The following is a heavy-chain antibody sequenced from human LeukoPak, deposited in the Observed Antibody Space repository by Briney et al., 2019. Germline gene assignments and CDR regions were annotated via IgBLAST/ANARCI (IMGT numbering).Heavy chain of an antibody. Sequence: GGSLRLSCAVSGFTVSGNYMSWIRQAPGKGLEWVSLIYSDDTTLYADSVKGRFTISRDISKNTLYLQMNSLRAEDTAVYYCAKDRDYGDYALDYWGQGALVTVSS. D-gene: IGHD4-17*01. J-gene: IGHJ4*02. CDR3: AKDRDYGDYALDY. CDR2: IYSDDTT. V-gene: IGHV3-53*05. CDR1: GFTVSGNY.